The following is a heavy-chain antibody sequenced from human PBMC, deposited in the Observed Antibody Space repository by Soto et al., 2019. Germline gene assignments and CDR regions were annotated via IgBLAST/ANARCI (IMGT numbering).Heavy chain of an antibody. D-gene: IGHD3-10*01. CDR1: GGSISSSSYY. J-gene: IGHJ5*02. Sequence: PSETLSLTCTVSGGSISSSSYYWGWIRQPPGKGLEWIGSIYYSGSTYYNPSLKSRVTISVDTSKNQFSLKLSSVTAADTAVYYCARRIGMMSYGSGSYYSWFDPWGQGTLVTV. V-gene: IGHV4-39*01. CDR3: ARRIGMMSYGSGSYYSWFDP. CDR2: IYYSGST.